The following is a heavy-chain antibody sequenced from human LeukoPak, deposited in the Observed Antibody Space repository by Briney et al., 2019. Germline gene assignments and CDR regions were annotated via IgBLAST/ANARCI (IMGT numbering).Heavy chain of an antibody. V-gene: IGHV4-39*01. CDR2: IYYSGST. CDR1: GGSISSSSYY. D-gene: IGHD2-21*01. Sequence: SSETLSLTCTVSGGSISSSSYYWGWIRQPPGKGLEWIGSIYYSGSTYYNPSLKSRVAISVDTSKNQFSLKLSSVTAADTAVYYCARHVFFKDWFDPWGQGTLVTVSS. J-gene: IGHJ5*02. CDR3: ARHVFFKDWFDP.